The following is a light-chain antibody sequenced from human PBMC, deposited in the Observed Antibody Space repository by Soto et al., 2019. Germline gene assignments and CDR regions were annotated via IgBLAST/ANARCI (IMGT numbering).Light chain of an antibody. Sequence: EIVLTQSPGTLSLSPGQRATLSCRASQSVRGNHFAWYQQKPGQAPRLLIYGASARTTGIPDRFSGSGSGTDFTLTISRLEPEDFGVYYCQQYGRLPATFGQGTKVEV. CDR2: GAS. V-gene: IGKV3-20*01. CDR3: QQYGRLPAT. CDR1: QSVRGNH. J-gene: IGKJ1*01.